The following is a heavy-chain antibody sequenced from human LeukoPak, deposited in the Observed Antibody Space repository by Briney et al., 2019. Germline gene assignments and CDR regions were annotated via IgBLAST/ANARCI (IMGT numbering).Heavy chain of an antibody. V-gene: IGHV4-39*07. D-gene: IGHD1-26*01. CDR2: IYYSGST. CDR1: GNSISSSSYY. Sequence: SETLSLTCTVSGNSISSSSYYWGWIRQPPGKGLEWIGSIYYSGSTYYNPSLKSRVTISVDTSKNQFSLKLSSVTAADTAVYYCARVSLGGATPYFDYWGQGTLVTVSS. CDR3: ARVSLGGATPYFDY. J-gene: IGHJ4*02.